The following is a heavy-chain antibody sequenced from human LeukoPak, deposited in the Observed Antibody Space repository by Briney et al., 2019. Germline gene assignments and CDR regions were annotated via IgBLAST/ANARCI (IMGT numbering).Heavy chain of an antibody. V-gene: IGHV4-39*07. D-gene: IGHD3-10*01. CDR3: ARVLWFGEYIHRFVY. Sequence: SETLSLTYTVSGGSISSSSYYWGWIRQPPGKGLEWIGSIYYSGSTYYNPSLKSRVTISIDTSKNQFSLNLSSVTAADTAVYYCARVLWFGEYIHRFVYWGQGTLVTVSS. CDR2: IYYSGST. CDR1: GGSISSSSYY. J-gene: IGHJ4*02.